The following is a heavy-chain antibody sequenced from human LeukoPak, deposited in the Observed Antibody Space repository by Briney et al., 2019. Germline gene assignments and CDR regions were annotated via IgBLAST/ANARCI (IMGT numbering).Heavy chain of an antibody. J-gene: IGHJ6*02. CDR1: VGSFRVYT. V-gene: IGHV4-34*01. CDR3: ARGYYYYGMDV. CDR2: INHSGST. Sequence: SETLSPTSAVIVGSFRVYTWSGFPQPPGKGRKWIGEINHSGSTNYNPSLKSRVTISVDTSKNQFSLKLSSVTAADTAVYYCARGYYYYGMDVWGQGTTVTVSS.